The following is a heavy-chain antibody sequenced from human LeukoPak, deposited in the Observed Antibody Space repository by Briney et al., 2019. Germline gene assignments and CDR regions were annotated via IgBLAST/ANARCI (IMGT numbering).Heavy chain of an antibody. Sequence: SETLSLTCTVSGGSISSSSYYWSWIRQPPGKGLEWIGYIYYSGSTYYNPSLKSRVTISVDTSKNQFSLKLSSVTAADTAVYYCARGNYYDSSGFDYWGQGTLVTVSS. J-gene: IGHJ4*02. CDR3: ARGNYYDSSGFDY. D-gene: IGHD3-22*01. V-gene: IGHV4-30-4*01. CDR1: GGSISSSSYY. CDR2: IYYSGST.